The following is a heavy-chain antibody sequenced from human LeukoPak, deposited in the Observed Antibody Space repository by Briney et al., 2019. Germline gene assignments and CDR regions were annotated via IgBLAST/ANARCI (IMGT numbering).Heavy chain of an antibody. V-gene: IGHV4-39*01. J-gene: IGHJ4*02. D-gene: IGHD5-12*01. Sequence: SETLSLTCTVSGGSISSSGYYWGWIRQPPGKGLEWIGSIYYSGSTYYNPSLKSRVTISVDTSKNQFSLKLSSVTAADTAVYYCARQYGLPTFDYWGQGTPVTVSS. CDR3: ARQYGLPTFDY. CDR1: GGSISSSGYY. CDR2: IYYSGST.